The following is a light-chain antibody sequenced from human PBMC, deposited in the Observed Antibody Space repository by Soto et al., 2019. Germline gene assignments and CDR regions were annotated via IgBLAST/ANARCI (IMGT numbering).Light chain of an antibody. CDR3: SSYAGSNNLKV. Sequence: QSVLTQPPSASGSPGQSVTISCTGTSSDVGGYNYVSWYQQHPGKAPKFIIYEVSKRPSGVPDRFSGSKSGNTASLTVSGLQAEDEADYYCSSYAGSNNLKVFGGGTKVTVL. CDR1: SSDVGGYNY. V-gene: IGLV2-8*01. CDR2: EVS. J-gene: IGLJ2*01.